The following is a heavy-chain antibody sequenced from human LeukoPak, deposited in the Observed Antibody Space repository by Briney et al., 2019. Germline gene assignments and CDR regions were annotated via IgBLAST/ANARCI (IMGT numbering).Heavy chain of an antibody. J-gene: IGHJ4*02. CDR1: GFTFSSYG. D-gene: IGHD6-13*01. V-gene: IGHV3-30*02. Sequence: GGSLRLSCAASGFTFSSYGMHWVRQAPGKGLEWVAFIRYDGSNKYYADSVKGRFTISRDNSKNTLYLQMNSLRAEDTAVYYCAKDLAAAAGTVFGSIGYWGQGTLVTVSS. CDR2: IRYDGSNK. CDR3: AKDLAAAAGTVFGSIGY.